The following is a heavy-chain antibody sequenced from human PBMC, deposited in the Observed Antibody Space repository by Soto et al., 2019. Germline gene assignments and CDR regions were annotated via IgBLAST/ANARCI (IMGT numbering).Heavy chain of an antibody. Sequence: PSETLSLTCTVSGGSISSGDYYWSWIRQPPGKGLEWIGYIYYSGSTYYNPSLKSRVTISVDTSKNQFSLKLSSVTAADTAVYYCARGPVVIWPPVAYDYWGQGTLVTVSS. CDR2: IYYSGST. CDR3: ARGPVVIWPPVAYDY. D-gene: IGHD3-22*01. V-gene: IGHV4-30-4*01. CDR1: GGSISSGDYY. J-gene: IGHJ4*02.